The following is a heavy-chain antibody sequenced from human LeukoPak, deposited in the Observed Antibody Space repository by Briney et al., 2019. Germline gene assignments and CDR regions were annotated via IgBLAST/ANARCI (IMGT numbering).Heavy chain of an antibody. CDR3: ARQDGFRAYDY. J-gene: IGHJ4*02. V-gene: IGHV4-59*08. D-gene: IGHD6-25*01. Sequence: SETLSLTCTVSGGSISSYYWSWIRQPPGKGLEWIGYIYHSGSTYYNPSLKSRVTISVDRSKNQFSLKLSSVTAADTAVYYCARQDGFRAYDYWGQGTLVTVSS. CDR2: IYHSGST. CDR1: GGSISSYY.